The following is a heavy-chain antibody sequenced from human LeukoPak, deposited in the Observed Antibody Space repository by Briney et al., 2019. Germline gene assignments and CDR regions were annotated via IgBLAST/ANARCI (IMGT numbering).Heavy chain of an antibody. J-gene: IGHJ4*02. CDR2: IYPGDSDT. CDR3: ARRQDCSGGSCYVFDY. D-gene: IGHD2-15*01. V-gene: IGHV5-51*03. CDR1: GYSFTSYW. Sequence: PGESLKISCKGSGYSFTSYWIGWVRQMPGKGLEWVGIIYPGDSDTRYSPSFQGQVTISADKSISTAYLQWSSLKASDTAMYYCARRQDCSGGSCYVFDYWGQGTLVTVSS.